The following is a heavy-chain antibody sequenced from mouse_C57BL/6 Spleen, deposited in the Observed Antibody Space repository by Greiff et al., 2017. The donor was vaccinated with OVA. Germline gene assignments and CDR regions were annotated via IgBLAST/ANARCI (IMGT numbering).Heavy chain of an antibody. D-gene: IGHD1-1*01. CDR3: ARGVTHITTVVGAMDY. CDR2: INPNYGTT. Sequence: EVQVVESGPELVKPGASVKISCKASGYSFTDYNMNWVKQSNGKSLEWIGVINPNYGTTSYNQKFKGKATLTVDQSSSTAYMQLNSLTSEDSAVYYCARGVTHITTVVGAMDYWGQGTSVTVSS. CDR1: GYSFTDYN. J-gene: IGHJ4*01. V-gene: IGHV1-39*01.